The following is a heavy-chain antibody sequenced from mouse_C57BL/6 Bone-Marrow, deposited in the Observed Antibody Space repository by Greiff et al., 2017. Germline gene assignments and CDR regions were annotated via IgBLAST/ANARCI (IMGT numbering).Heavy chain of an antibody. D-gene: IGHD2-12*01. CDR2: IDPENGAT. CDR1: GFNIKDDY. V-gene: IGHV14-4*01. CDR3: TTLRRGYWYFDV. Sequence: EVQLQESGAELVRPGASVKLSCTASGFNIKDDYMHWVKQRPEQGLEWIGWIDPENGATEYASKFQGKATITADTSSNTAYLQLSSLTSEDTAVYYCTTLRRGYWYFDVWGTGTTVTVSS. J-gene: IGHJ1*03.